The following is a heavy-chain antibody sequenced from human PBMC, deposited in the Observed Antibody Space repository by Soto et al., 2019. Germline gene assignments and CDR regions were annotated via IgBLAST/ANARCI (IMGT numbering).Heavy chain of an antibody. V-gene: IGHV4-38-2*02. J-gene: IGHJ6*02. CDR2: IYHGGTT. Sequence: SETLSLTCTVSGYSISSGSYWCWIRQPPGKGPEWIASIYHGGTTFYNPSLKSRVTVSVDKSNNQFSLKLRSVTAADTAVYYCATIGVSGYLAVWGQGTTVTVSS. CDR3: ATIGVSGYLAV. D-gene: IGHD3-16*02. CDR1: GYSISSGSY.